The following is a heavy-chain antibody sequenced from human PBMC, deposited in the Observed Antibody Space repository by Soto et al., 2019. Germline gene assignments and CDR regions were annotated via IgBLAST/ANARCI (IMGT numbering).Heavy chain of an antibody. CDR2: ISAYNGNT. J-gene: IGHJ6*02. D-gene: IGHD3-10*01. CDR1: GYTFTSYG. Sequence: QVQLVQSGAEVKKPGASVKVSCKASGYTFTSYGISWVRQAPGQGLEWMGWISAYNGNTNYAQKPQCRVTMTTDTSTSTAYRELRSLRSAVTPVYYCPRDPQRVLCFGELSSYYYGRDVWGQGTTGTV. V-gene: IGHV1-18*01. CDR3: PRDPQRVLCFGELSSYYYGRDV.